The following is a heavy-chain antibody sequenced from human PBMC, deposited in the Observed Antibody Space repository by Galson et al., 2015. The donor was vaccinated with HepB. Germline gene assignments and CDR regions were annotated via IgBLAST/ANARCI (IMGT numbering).Heavy chain of an antibody. CDR1: GFTFSSYA. CDR2: ISGSGGST. Sequence: SLRLSCAASGFTFSSYAMSWVRQAPGKGLEWVSAISGSGGSTYYADSVKGRFTISRDNSKNTLYLQMNSLRAEDTAVYYCAKTLGYYYDSSGYCFDYWGQGTLVTVSS. J-gene: IGHJ4*02. D-gene: IGHD3-22*01. V-gene: IGHV3-23*01. CDR3: AKTLGYYYDSSGYCFDY.